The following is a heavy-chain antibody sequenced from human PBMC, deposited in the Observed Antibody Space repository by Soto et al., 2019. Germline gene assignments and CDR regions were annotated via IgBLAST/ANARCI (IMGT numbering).Heavy chain of an antibody. CDR1: GFTFDDYA. CDR2: ISWNSGSI. J-gene: IGHJ5*02. V-gene: IGHV3-9*01. D-gene: IGHD3-10*01. Sequence: AGGSLRLSCAASGFTFDDYAMHWVRQAPGKGLEWVSGISWNSGSIGYADSVKGRFTISRDNAKNSLYLQMNSLRAEDTALYYCAKDPSTKITMVRGVTSWFDPWGQGTLVTVSS. CDR3: AKDPSTKITMVRGVTSWFDP.